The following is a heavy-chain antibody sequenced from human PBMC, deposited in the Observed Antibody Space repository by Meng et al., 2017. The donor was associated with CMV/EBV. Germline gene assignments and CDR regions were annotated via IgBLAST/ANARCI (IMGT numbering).Heavy chain of an antibody. CDR1: GFTFSSYA. V-gene: IGHV3-23*01. CDR3: AKDCSGGSCYLDWFDP. D-gene: IGHD2-15*01. J-gene: IGHJ5*02. CDR2: ISGSGGST. Sequence: GGSLRLSCAASGFTFSSYAMHWVRQAPGKGLEWISAISGSGGSTYYADSVKGRFTISRDNSKNTLYLQMNSLRAEDTAVYYCAKDCSGGSCYLDWFDPWGQGTLVTVSS.